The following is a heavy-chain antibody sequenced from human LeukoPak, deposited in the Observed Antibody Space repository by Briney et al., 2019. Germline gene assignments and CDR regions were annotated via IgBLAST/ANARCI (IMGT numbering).Heavy chain of an antibody. CDR2: IIPILGIA. J-gene: IGHJ5*02. CDR1: GGTFSSYA. Sequence: ASVKVSCKASGGTFSSYAISWVRQAPGQGLEWMGRIIPILGIANYAQKFQGRVTITADKSTSTAYMELSSLRSEDTAVYYCAGAPTVLEWLYVNWFDPWGQGTLVTVSS. CDR3: AGAPTVLEWLYVNWFDP. V-gene: IGHV1-69*04. D-gene: IGHD3-3*01.